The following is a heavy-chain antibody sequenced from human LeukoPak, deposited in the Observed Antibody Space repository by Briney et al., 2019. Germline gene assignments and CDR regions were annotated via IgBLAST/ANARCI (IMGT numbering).Heavy chain of an antibody. CDR2: ISSSSSTI. J-gene: IGHJ4*02. CDR3: AKEAGTLTDYYFDY. D-gene: IGHD6-19*01. Sequence: TGGSLRLSCAASGFTFSSYSMNWVRQAPGKGLEWVSYISSSSSTIYYADSVKGRFTISRDNSKNTLYLQMNSLRAEDTALYYCAKEAGTLTDYYFDYWGQGTLVTVSS. V-gene: IGHV3-48*01. CDR1: GFTFSSYS.